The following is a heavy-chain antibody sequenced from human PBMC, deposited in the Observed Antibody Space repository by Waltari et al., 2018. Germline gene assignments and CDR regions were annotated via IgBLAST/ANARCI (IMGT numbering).Heavy chain of an antibody. CDR3: ARGGVLWFGRIDY. D-gene: IGHD3-10*01. CDR2: INHSGST. V-gene: IGHV4-34*01. CDR1: GGYFRGYY. J-gene: IGHJ4*02. Sequence: QVQLQQWGAGLLKPSETLSLTCDVYGGYFRGYYWSWIRQPPGKGLEWIGEINHSGSTNYNPSLKGRVTISVDTSKNQFSLKLSSVTAADTAVYYCARGGVLWFGRIDYWGQGTLVTVSS.